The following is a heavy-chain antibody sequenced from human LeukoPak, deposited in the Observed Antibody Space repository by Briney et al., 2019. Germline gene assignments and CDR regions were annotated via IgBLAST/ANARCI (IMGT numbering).Heavy chain of an antibody. CDR1: GYTFTSYY. CDR2: INPSGGDT. D-gene: IGHD1-14*01. CDR3: AREVMDNLRFDY. V-gene: IGHV1-46*01. Sequence: ASVKVSCKASGYTFTSYYMHWVRQAPGQGLEWMGIINPSGGDTTYAQKFQGRLTMTRDTSTNTVYMELTSLRSEDTAVYYCAREVMDNLRFDYWGQGTLVTVSS. J-gene: IGHJ4*02.